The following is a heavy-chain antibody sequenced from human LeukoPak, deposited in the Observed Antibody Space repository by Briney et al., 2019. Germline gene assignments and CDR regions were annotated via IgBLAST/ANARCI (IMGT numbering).Heavy chain of an antibody. CDR1: GYTFTGYY. J-gene: IGHJ6*03. V-gene: IGHV1-2*02. D-gene: IGHD4-17*01. CDR2: INPNSGGT. CDR3: AREFGDYGNYYYYYMDV. Sequence: ASVKVSCKTSGYTFTGYYMHWVRQAPGQGLEWMGWINPNSGGTNYAQKFQGRVTMTRDTSISTAYMELSRLRSDDTAVYYCAREFGDYGNYYYYYMDVWGKGTTVTVSS.